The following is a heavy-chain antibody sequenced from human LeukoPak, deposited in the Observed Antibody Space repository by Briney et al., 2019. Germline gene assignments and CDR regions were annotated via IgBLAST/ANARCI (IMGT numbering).Heavy chain of an antibody. CDR3: TRVIVAVPGYFDYFDF. CDR1: GFSFSNHY. D-gene: IGHD6-19*01. CDR2: INEDGSNK. J-gene: IGHJ4*02. V-gene: IGHV3-7*01. Sequence: LPGGSLRLSCTASGFSFSNHYMRWIRQAPGKGLEWVANINEDGSNKWHSGSVKGRFTVSRDNARNSLYLQMNSLRVEDTAVYYCTRVIVAVPGYFDYFDFWGQGVLVTVSS.